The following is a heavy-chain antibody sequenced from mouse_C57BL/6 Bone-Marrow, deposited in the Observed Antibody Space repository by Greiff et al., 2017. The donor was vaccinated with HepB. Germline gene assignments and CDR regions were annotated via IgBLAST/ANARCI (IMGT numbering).Heavy chain of an antibody. V-gene: IGHV5-17*01. D-gene: IGHD2-4*01. CDR1: GFTFSDYG. CDR3: ARDYDYPWFAY. J-gene: IGHJ3*01. CDR2: ISSGSSTI. Sequence: EVQLVESGGGLVKPGGSLKLSCAASGFTFSDYGMHWVRQAPEKGLEWVAYISSGSSTIYYADTVKGRFTISRDNAKNTLLLQMTSLRSEDTAMYYCARDYDYPWFAYWGQGTLVTVSA.